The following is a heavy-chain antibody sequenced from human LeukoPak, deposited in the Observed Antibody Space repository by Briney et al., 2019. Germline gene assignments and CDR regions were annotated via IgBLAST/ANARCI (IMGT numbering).Heavy chain of an antibody. Sequence: ETLSLTCTVSGGSIGTYSWNWVRQAPGKGLEWVSAISGSGGSTYYADSVKGRFTISRDNSKNTLYLQMNSLRAEDTAVYYCAKAHYDFWSGYYSVFDYWGQGTLVTVSS. D-gene: IGHD3-3*01. CDR1: GGSIGTYS. V-gene: IGHV3-23*01. CDR3: AKAHYDFWSGYYSVFDY. CDR2: ISGSGGST. J-gene: IGHJ4*02.